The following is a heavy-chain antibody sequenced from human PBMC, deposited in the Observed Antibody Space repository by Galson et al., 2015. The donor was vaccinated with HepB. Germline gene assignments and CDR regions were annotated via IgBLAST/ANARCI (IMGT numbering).Heavy chain of an antibody. Sequence: QSGAEVTKPGESLKISCKGSGYSFTSYWIGWVRQMPGKGLEWMGIIYPGDSDTRYSPSFQGQVTISADKSISTAYLQWSSLKASDTAMYYCARPSGTYGSGSYYNLYWGQGTLVTVSS. J-gene: IGHJ4*02. V-gene: IGHV5-51*01. CDR3: ARPSGTYGSGSYYNLY. CDR2: IYPGDSDT. CDR1: GYSFTSYW. D-gene: IGHD3-10*01.